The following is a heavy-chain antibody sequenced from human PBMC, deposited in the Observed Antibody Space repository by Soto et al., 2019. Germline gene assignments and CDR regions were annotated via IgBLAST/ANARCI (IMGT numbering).Heavy chain of an antibody. V-gene: IGHV4-34*01. CDR2: INHSGST. CDR3: AIGRVEYYYGMDV. CDR1: GGSFSGYY. Sequence: PSETLSLTCAVYGGSFSGYYWSWIRQPPVKGLEWIGEINHSGSTNYNPSLKSRVTISVDTSKNQFSLKLSSVTAADTAVYYCAIGRVEYYYGMDVWGQGPTVTVSS. J-gene: IGHJ6*02. D-gene: IGHD1-1*01.